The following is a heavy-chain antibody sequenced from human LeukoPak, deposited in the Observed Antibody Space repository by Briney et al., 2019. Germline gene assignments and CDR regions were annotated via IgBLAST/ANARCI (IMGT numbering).Heavy chain of an antibody. CDR2: IYTSGST. D-gene: IGHD6-13*01. V-gene: IGHV4-4*07. Sequence: SETLSLTCTVSGGSISSYYWSWIRQPAGKGLEWIGRIYTSGSTNYNPSLKSRVTMSVDTSKNQFSLKLSSVTAADTAVYYCARSIAAAGGYYFDYWGQGTLVTVSS. J-gene: IGHJ4*02. CDR1: GGSISSYY. CDR3: ARSIAAAGGYYFDY.